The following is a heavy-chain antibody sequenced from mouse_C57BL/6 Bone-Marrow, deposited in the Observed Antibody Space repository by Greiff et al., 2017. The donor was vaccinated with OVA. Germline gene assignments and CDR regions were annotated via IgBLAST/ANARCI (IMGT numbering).Heavy chain of an antibody. CDR1: GYTFTSYG. CDR3: ARTRTYYSNYGGAY. J-gene: IGHJ3*01. CDR2: IYPRSGNT. V-gene: IGHV1-81*01. D-gene: IGHD2-5*01. Sequence: VQLQQSGAELARPGASVKLSCKASGYTFTSYGISWVKQRTGQGLEWIGEIYPRSGNTYYNEKFKGKATLTADKSSSTAYMELRSLTSEDSAVYFCARTRTYYSNYGGAYWGQGTLVTVSA.